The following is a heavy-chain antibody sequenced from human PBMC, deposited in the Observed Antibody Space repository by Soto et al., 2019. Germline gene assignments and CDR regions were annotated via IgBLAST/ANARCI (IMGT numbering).Heavy chain of an antibody. Sequence: ASVKVSCKASGYTFTSYYMHWVRQAPGQGLEWMGIINPSGGSTSYAQKFQGRVTITRDTSASTAYMELSSLRSEDTAVYYCARGYDYVWGSYRYRTLDYWGQGTLVTVSS. D-gene: IGHD3-16*02. CDR1: GYTFTSYY. CDR3: ARGYDYVWGSYRYRTLDY. V-gene: IGHV1-46*01. CDR2: INPSGGST. J-gene: IGHJ4*02.